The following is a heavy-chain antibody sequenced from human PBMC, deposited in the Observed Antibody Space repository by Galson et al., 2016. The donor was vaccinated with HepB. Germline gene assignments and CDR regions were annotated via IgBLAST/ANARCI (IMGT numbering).Heavy chain of an antibody. V-gene: IGHV1-69*13. CDR3: ARTNCRGGSCYFGF. CDR2: IIPLFGKT. J-gene: IGHJ4*02. CDR1: GGTF. Sequence: SVKVSCKATGGTFSWVRQAPGQGLEWMGGIIPLFGKTNYAQSFQGRVSITADESASIVYMEIHSLRSDDTAVYYCARTNCRGGSCYFGFWGQGTLVTVSS. D-gene: IGHD2-15*01.